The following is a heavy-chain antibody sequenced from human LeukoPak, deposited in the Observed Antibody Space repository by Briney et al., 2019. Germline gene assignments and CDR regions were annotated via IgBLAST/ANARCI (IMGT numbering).Heavy chain of an antibody. CDR2: ISGSGDST. Sequence: GGSLRLSCAASGFTFSSYAMSWVRQAPGKGLQWVSIISGSGDSTYYADSVKGRFTISRDNAKNSLYLQMNSLRAEDTAVYYCARVFSWESGYSSSWYFDYWGQGTLVTVSS. J-gene: IGHJ4*02. V-gene: IGHV3-23*01. D-gene: IGHD6-13*01. CDR3: ARVFSWESGYSSSWYFDY. CDR1: GFTFSSYA.